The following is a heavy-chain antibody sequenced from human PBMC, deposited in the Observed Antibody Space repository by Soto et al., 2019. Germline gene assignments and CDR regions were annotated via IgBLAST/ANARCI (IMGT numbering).Heavy chain of an antibody. J-gene: IGHJ4*02. CDR3: ARDRFLGGYLSFRRYFDY. Sequence: QVQLQESGPGLVKPSQTLSLTCTVSGGSISSGGHYWSWIRQHPGKGLEWIGYIYYSGSTYYNPSLKSRVTISVDTSKNQFSLKLSSVTAADTAVYYCARDRFLGGYLSFRRYFDYWGQGTLVTVSS. V-gene: IGHV4-31*03. D-gene: IGHD3-22*01. CDR1: GGSISSGGHY. CDR2: IYYSGST.